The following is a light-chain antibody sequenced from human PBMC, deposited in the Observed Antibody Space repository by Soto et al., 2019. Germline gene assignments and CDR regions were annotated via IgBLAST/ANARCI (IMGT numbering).Light chain of an antibody. CDR3: QQYYSTLRT. Sequence: DIVMTQSPDSLAVSLGERATINCKSSQSVLYSSNNKKFFTWYKQKPGQPPKMLIYRASTRESGVPDRFSGSGSGTDFTLTISSLQAQDVAVYYLQQYYSTLRTLAQGPKVEIK. CDR2: RAS. J-gene: IGKJ1*01. V-gene: IGKV4-1*01. CDR1: QSVLYSSNNKKF.